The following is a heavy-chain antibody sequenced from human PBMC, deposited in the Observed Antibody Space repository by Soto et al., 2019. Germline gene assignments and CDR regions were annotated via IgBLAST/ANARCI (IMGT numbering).Heavy chain of an antibody. Sequence: QVQLMQSGAEVKKPGSSVKVSCKASGGSFSSYAINWVRQAPGQGLEWMGGIIPMFGTPNYAQKFQGRVTITADESTITAYMELGNLRSEDTAVYYCARVIGGSGWYGSFGSWGQGTLVTVSS. D-gene: IGHD6-19*01. CDR1: GGSFSSYA. J-gene: IGHJ4*02. CDR3: ARVIGGSGWYGSFGS. CDR2: IIPMFGTP. V-gene: IGHV1-69*01.